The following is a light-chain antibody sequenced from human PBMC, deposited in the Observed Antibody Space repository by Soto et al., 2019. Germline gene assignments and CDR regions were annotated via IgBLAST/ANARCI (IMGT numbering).Light chain of an antibody. CDR2: GAS. CDR3: QQDYNLPET. J-gene: IGKJ1*01. CDR1: QSVSSN. V-gene: IGKV3D-15*01. Sequence: EIVMTQSPATLSVSPGERATLSCRASQSVSSNLAWYQQTPGQAPRLLIYGASTRATGIPARFSGSGSGTDFTLTISSLQPEDFAVYYCQQDYNLPETFGQGTKVDIK.